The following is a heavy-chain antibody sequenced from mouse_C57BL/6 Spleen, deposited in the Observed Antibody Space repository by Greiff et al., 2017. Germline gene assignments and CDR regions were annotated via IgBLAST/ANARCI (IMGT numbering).Heavy chain of an antibody. J-gene: IGHJ2*02. Sequence: VQLQQSGAELVRPGTSVKVSCKASGYAFTNYLIEWVKQRPGQGLAWIGVLNPGSGGTNYNEKFKGKETLTADKSSSTAYMQLSSLTSEDSAVYFCARGSNYEGYYCDYWGQGTSLTVSS. CDR1: GYAFTNYL. V-gene: IGHV1-54*01. CDR2: LNPGSGGT. CDR3: ARGSNYEGYYCDY. D-gene: IGHD2-5*01.